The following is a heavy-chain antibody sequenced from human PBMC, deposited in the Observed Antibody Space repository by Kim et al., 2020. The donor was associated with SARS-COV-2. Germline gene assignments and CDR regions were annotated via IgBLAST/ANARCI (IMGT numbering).Heavy chain of an antibody. D-gene: IGHD5-18*01. V-gene: IGHV4-39*07. CDR2: T. CDR3: ARGTAGYSFDY. J-gene: IGHJ4*02. Sequence: TYSRPSLKSRVTISVDTSKNQFSLKLSSVTAADTAVYYCARGTAGYSFDYWGQGTLVTVSS.